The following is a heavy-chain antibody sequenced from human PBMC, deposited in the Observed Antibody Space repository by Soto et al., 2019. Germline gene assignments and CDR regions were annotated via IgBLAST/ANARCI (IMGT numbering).Heavy chain of an antibody. Sequence: LRLSCGASGFSFVDFAMHWVRHTPEKGLEWVSRINYNGETVEYGDYVKGRFTVSRDNAKKSLFLQMDRLRPDDTALYFCFIDKNDSLIGPLVYGMDVWGQGTTVTVSS. CDR2: INYNGETV. CDR3: FIDKNDSLIGPLVYGMDV. J-gene: IGHJ6*02. V-gene: IGHV3-9*01. D-gene: IGHD3-9*01. CDR1: GFSFVDFA.